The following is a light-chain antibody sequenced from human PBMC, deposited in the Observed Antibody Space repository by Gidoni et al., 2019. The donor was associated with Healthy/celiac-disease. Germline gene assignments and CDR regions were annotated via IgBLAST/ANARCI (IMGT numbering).Light chain of an antibody. Sequence: DIQMTQSPSTLSASVGDRATITCRASQSVSSWLAWYQQKPGKAPKLRIYKASSLESGVPSRFSSSGSGTEFTLPITSLQPDDFATYYCQQYNSYSCSFGQGTKLEIQ. V-gene: IGKV1-5*03. CDR1: QSVSSW. CDR2: KAS. CDR3: QQYNSYSCS. J-gene: IGKJ2*04.